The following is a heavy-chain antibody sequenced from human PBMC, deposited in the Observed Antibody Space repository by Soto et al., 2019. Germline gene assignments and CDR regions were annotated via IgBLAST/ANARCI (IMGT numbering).Heavy chain of an antibody. V-gene: IGHV3-23*01. D-gene: IGHD3-9*01. J-gene: IGHJ4*02. CDR3: AKVDWLLYCVDY. Sequence: EVQLLESGGGLVQPGGSLRLSCAASGFTFSSYAMSWVRQAPGKGLEWVSAIGGSGGSTYYADSVKGRFTISRDNSKNTLYLQMNSLRAEDTAVYYCAKVDWLLYCVDYWGQGTLVTVSS. CDR2: IGGSGGST. CDR1: GFTFSSYA.